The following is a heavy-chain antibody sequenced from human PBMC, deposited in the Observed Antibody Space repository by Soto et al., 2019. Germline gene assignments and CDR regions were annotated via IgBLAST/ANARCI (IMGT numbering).Heavy chain of an antibody. J-gene: IGHJ4*02. Sequence: QVQLVQSGAEVKKPGSSVKVSCKASGDAFTNYIFDWVRQAPGQGLVWMGGIIPMFGTPKYAQTFQDRVTISADVSTGTAYLELTSLRFADTAVYYCARGRDQPPVGLYFDSWGEGTRVTVSS. CDR3: ARGRDQPPVGLYFDS. V-gene: IGHV1-69*01. CDR2: IIPMFGTP. CDR1: GDAFTNYI. D-gene: IGHD1-26*01.